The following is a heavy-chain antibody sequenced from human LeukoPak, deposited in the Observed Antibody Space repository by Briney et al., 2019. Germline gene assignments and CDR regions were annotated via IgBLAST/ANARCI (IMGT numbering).Heavy chain of an antibody. D-gene: IGHD6-25*01. CDR1: GYTFKNYD. J-gene: IGHJ3*01. CDR3: ARAAAGGDDPFDV. V-gene: IGHV1-8*01. CDR2: MNPNNDNA. Sequence: ASVKVSCKASGYTFKNYDINWVRQAPGQGLEWMAWMNPNNDNAGSAQKFQGRVTMTRDTSINTAYMELSSQRSDDTGVYYCARAAAGGDDPFDVWGQGSLIIVSS.